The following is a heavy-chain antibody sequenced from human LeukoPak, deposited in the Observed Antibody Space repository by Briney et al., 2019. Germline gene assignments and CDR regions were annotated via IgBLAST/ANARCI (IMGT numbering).Heavy chain of an antibody. CDR2: IYYSGTT. Sequence: SETLSLTCTVSGGSFITRSYYWGWLRQPPGRGREWIGTIYYSGTTYYNPSLKSRVTMSVDTSKNHFSLNLSSVTATATAVYYCARSIQLWLAGFDSWGQGTLVTVSS. J-gene: IGHJ4*02. CDR3: ARSIQLWLAGFDS. D-gene: IGHD5-18*01. CDR1: GGSFITRSYY. V-gene: IGHV4-39*02.